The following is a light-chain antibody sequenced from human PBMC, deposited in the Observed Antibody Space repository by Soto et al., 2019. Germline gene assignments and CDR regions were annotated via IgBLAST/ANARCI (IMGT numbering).Light chain of an antibody. Sequence: QSALTQPASVSGSPGQSITISCTATSSDVGDYDYVSWYQQHPGKAPKLIIYDVTSRPSGVSNRFSGSKSGNTASLTISGLQAEDEADYYCNSYIRSSPFVVFGTGTKVTVL. CDR2: DVT. J-gene: IGLJ1*01. V-gene: IGLV2-14*03. CDR1: SSDVGDYDY. CDR3: NSYIRSSPFVV.